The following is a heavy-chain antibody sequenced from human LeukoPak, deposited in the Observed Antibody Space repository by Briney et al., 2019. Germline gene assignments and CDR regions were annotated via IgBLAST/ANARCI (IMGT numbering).Heavy chain of an antibody. V-gene: IGHV3-23*01. Sequence: LTGGSLRLSCAASGFTFSSYAMSWVRQAPGKGLEWVSAISGSGGSTYYADSVKGRFTISRDNSKNTLYLQMNSLRAEDTAVYYCAKDHSGSSWYPPVAPLGYWGQGTLVTVSS. CDR1: GFTFSSYA. CDR3: AKDHSGSSWYPPVAPLGY. D-gene: IGHD6-13*01. CDR2: ISGSGGST. J-gene: IGHJ4*02.